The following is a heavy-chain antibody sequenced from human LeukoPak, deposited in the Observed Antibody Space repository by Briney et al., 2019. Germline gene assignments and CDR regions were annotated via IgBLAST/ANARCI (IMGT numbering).Heavy chain of an antibody. J-gene: IGHJ4*02. V-gene: IGHV4-39*01. CDR2: IYYTWIT. CDR1: GCSISSSTYY. D-gene: IGHD6-19*01. Sequence: SETLSLTCTVSGCSISSSTYYWVWIRQPPGKGLEWIATIYYTWITYYNPFIRSRITIPDDTSKNLFSPKLSSVTAADTAVYYCARQWDRAVAKTGYFDYWGEGTLVTVSS. CDR3: ARQWDRAVAKTGYFDY.